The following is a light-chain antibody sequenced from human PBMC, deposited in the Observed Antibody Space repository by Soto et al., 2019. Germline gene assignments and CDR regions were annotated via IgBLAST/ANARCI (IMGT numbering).Light chain of an antibody. V-gene: IGKV1-39*01. Sequence: QLTKSPSSMSASVRDRVTITCRASQSISSYLNWYQQKPGKVPKLLIYSASNLQSGVPSRFSGSGSGTDFTLTISRLQPEDFATYYCLQFYNFSWTFGQGTKVDIK. CDR2: SAS. J-gene: IGKJ1*01. CDR3: LQFYNFSWT. CDR1: QSISSY.